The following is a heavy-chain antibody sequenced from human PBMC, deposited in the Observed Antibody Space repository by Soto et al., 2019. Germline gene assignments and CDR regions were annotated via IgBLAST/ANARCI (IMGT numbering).Heavy chain of an antibody. CDR3: ARDGMTTGDT. V-gene: IGHV4-4*07. CDR1: GVSVTSYT. CDR2: VFSSVSA. D-gene: IGHD2-21*02. Sequence: SETLSPTCIVSGVSVTSYTCSWVRQPANKGLEWIGRVFSSVSATYNPSLKSRVSISMDTAENRISLKLDSVTAADAGVYFCARDGMTTGDTWGPGTLVTVSS. J-gene: IGHJ4*02.